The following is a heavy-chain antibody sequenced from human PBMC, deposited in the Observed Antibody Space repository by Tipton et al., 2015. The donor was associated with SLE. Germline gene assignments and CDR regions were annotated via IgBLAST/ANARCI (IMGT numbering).Heavy chain of an antibody. V-gene: IGHV3-21*01. Sequence: VQLVQSGGGLVKPGGSLRLSCAASGSTFSSYSMNWVRQAPGKGLEWVSSISSSSSYIYYADSVKGRFTISRDNAKNSLYLQMNSLRAEDTAVYYCARDGGDGYNLRDFQHWGQGTLVTVSS. CDR3: ARDGGDGYNLRDFQH. CDR2: ISSSSSYI. D-gene: IGHD5-24*01. J-gene: IGHJ1*01. CDR1: GSTFSSYS.